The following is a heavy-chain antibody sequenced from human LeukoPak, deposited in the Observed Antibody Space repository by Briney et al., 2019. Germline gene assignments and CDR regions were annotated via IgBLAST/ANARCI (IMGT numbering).Heavy chain of an antibody. D-gene: IGHD1-26*01. V-gene: IGHV3-21*01. CDR3: ARGLGGSGSYGGY. J-gene: IGHJ4*02. Sequence: GGSLRLSCAASGFTFSSYSMNWVRQAPGKGLEWVSSISSSSSYIYYADSVKGRFTISRDNAKNSLYLQMNSLRAEDTAVYYCARGLGGSGSYGGYWGQGILVTVSS. CDR1: GFTFSSYS. CDR2: ISSSSSYI.